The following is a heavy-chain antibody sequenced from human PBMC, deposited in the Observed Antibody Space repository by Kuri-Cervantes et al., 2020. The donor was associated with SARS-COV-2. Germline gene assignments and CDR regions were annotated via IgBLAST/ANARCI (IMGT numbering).Heavy chain of an antibody. J-gene: IGHJ4*02. CDR2: ISYDGSNK. V-gene: IGHV3-30*04. CDR3: AREIAADPLLITMVRGVIILGAFDY. Sequence: GESLKISCAASGFTFSSYAMHWVRQAPGKGLEWVAVISYDGSNKYYADSVKGRFTISRDNSKNTLYLQMNSLRAEDTAVYYCAREIAADPLLITMVRGVIILGAFDYWGQGTLVTVSS. D-gene: IGHD3-10*01. CDR1: GFTFSSYA.